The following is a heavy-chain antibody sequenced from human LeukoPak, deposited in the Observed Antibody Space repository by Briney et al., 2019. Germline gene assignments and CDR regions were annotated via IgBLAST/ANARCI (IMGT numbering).Heavy chain of an antibody. CDR1: GYTFTSYY. Sequence: ASVKVSCKASGYTFTSYYMHWVRQAPGQGLEWMGIINPSGGSTSYAQKFQGRVTMTRDTSTSTVYMELSGLRSEDTAVYYCARVAYCGGDCYSDAFDIWGQGTMVTVSS. V-gene: IGHV1-46*01. CDR2: INPSGGST. CDR3: ARVAYCGGDCYSDAFDI. J-gene: IGHJ3*02. D-gene: IGHD2-21*02.